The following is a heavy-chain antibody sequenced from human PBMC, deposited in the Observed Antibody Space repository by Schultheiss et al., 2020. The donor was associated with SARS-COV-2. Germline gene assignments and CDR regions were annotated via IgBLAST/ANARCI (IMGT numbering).Heavy chain of an antibody. V-gene: IGHV3-30*01. CDR2: ISYDGSNK. Sequence: GGSLRLSCAASGFTFSSYWMSWVRQAPGKGLEWVAVISYDGSNKYYADSVKGRFNISRDNSKNTLYLQMNSLRAEDTAVYYCAREWYSSALDYWGQGTLVTVSS. D-gene: IGHD6-19*01. J-gene: IGHJ4*02. CDR1: GFTFSSYW. CDR3: AREWYSSALDY.